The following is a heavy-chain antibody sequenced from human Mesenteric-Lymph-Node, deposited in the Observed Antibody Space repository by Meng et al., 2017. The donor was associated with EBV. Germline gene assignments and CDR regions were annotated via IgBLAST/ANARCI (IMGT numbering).Heavy chain of an antibody. J-gene: IGHJ4*02. D-gene: IGHD3-3*01. CDR2: IYNTGST. Sequence: QVQLQESGPGLAKPSETLSLTCTVSGGSVSSGPYYWSWIRQSPGKGLEWIGYIYNTGSTNYNPSLKSRVTMSIDTSKNQFSLKLSSVTAADTAVYYCARAYSDFWSGHYYWGQGTLVTVAS. CDR1: GGSVSSGPYY. CDR3: ARAYSDFWSGHYY. V-gene: IGHV4-61*01.